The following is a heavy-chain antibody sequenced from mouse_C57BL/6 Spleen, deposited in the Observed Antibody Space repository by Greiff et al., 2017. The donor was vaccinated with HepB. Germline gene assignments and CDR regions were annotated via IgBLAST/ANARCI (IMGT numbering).Heavy chain of an antibody. CDR2: INPGSGGT. D-gene: IGHD1-1*01. J-gene: IGHJ1*01. V-gene: IGHV1-54*01. CDR3: ARCDTTVAASPCYFDY. CDR1: GYAFTNYL. Sequence: VQLKQSGAELVRPGTSVKVSCKASGYAFTNYLIKWVKQRHGKGLEWIGVINPGSGGTNYNEKFKGKATMTADKSSSTAYMKLSSLTSEDSAVSVCARCDTTVAASPCYFDYWGPGTTVTVSS.